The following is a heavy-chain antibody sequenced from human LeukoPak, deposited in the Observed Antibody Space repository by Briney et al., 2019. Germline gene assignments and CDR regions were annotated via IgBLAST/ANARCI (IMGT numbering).Heavy chain of an antibody. V-gene: IGHV3-21*01. D-gene: IGHD5-18*01. CDR2: ISSSSSYI. CDR3: ARGRGYSYGDIDY. CDR1: GFTFSSYS. Sequence: GGSLRLSCAASGFTFSSYSMNWVRQAPGKGLEWVSSISSSSSYIYYADSVKGRFTISRDNAKNSLYPQMNSLRAEDTAVYYCARGRGYSYGDIDYWGQGTLVTVSS. J-gene: IGHJ4*02.